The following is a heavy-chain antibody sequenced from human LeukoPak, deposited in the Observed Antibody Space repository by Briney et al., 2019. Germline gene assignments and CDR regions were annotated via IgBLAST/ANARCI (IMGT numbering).Heavy chain of an antibody. D-gene: IGHD6-19*01. CDR3: ANELGAVAGTKVPSGMDV. CDR2: IWYDGSKE. V-gene: IGHV3-30*02. CDR1: GFTFSSNG. Sequence: GGSLRLSCAASGFTFSSNGMNWVRQAPGNGLEWVAIIWYDGSKEYYADSVKGRFTISRDNSKNTLYLQMNSLRAEDTAVYYCANELGAVAGTKVPSGMDVWGQGTAVTVSS. J-gene: IGHJ6*02.